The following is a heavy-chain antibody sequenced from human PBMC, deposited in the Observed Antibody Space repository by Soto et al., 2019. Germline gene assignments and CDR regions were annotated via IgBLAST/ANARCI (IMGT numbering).Heavy chain of an antibody. Sequence: GGSLRLSCASSGFTFSSYAMSWVRQAPGKGLEWVSAISCSGGSTYYADSVKGRFTISRDNSKNTLYLQMNSLRAEDTAVYYCAKDFEVSYDNYYYYYGMDVWGQGTTVTAP. D-gene: IGHD5-12*01. CDR3: AKDFEVSYDNYYYYYGMDV. CDR2: ISCSGGST. V-gene: IGHV3-23*01. CDR1: GFTFSSYA. J-gene: IGHJ6*02.